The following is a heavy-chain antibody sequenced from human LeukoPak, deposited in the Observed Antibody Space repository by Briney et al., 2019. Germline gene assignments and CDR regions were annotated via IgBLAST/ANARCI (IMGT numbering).Heavy chain of an antibody. D-gene: IGHD3-3*01. CDR3: ARTRYDFWSGYGVDIDY. CDR2: ISSSGSTI. CDR1: GFTFSSYE. Sequence: GGSLRLSCAASGFTFSSYEMNWVRQAPGKGLEWVSYISSSGSTIYYADSVKGRFTISRDNAKNSLYLQMNRLRAEDTAVYYCARTRYDFWSGYGVDIDYWGQGTLVTVSS. J-gene: IGHJ4*02. V-gene: IGHV3-48*03.